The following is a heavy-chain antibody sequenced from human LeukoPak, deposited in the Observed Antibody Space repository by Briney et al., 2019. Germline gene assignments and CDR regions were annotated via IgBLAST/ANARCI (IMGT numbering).Heavy chain of an antibody. D-gene: IGHD3-16*01. CDR1: GYTFTSYG. J-gene: IGHJ6*02. CDR2: ISAYNGNT. V-gene: IGHV1-18*01. CDR3: ARDRVLWLGVSTDMNMDA. Sequence: ASVKVSCKASGYTFTSYGISWVRQAPGQGLEWMGWISAYNGNTNYAQKLQGRVTMTTDTSTSTAYMELRSLRSDDTAVYYCARDRVLWLGVSTDMNMDAWGQGTTVTVSS.